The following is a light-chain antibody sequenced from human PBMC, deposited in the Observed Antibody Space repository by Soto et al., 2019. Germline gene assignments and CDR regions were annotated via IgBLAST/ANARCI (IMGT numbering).Light chain of an antibody. V-gene: IGLV2-23*01. CDR2: EGS. Sequence: QSALTQPASVSGSPGQSITISCSGAYNLVSWYQQHPGKAPKLMIFEGSKRPSGVSNRFSGSKSGNTASLTISGLQAEDEADYYCCSYAGSSTYVFGTGTKVTVL. CDR1: YNL. J-gene: IGLJ1*01. CDR3: CSYAGSSTYV.